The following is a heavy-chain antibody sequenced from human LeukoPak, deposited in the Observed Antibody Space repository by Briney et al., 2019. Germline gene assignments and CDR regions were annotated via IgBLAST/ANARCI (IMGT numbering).Heavy chain of an antibody. Sequence: GGSLRLSCAASGFTFSSYWMHWVRQAPGKGLVWVSRIKSDGSSTNYADSVKGRFNISRDNAKNTLYLQMNSLRAEDTAVYYCARESGYYGSGFDPWGQGTLVTVSS. V-gene: IGHV3-74*01. J-gene: IGHJ5*02. CDR3: ARESGYYGSGFDP. CDR2: IKSDGSST. D-gene: IGHD3-10*01. CDR1: GFTFSSYW.